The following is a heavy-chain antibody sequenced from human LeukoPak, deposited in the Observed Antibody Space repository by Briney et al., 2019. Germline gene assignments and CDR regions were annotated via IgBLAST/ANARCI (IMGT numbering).Heavy chain of an antibody. CDR1: GGSISSYY. V-gene: IGHV4-4*07. Sequence: SETLSLTCTVSGGSISSYYWSWIRQPAGKGLEWIGRIYTSGSTNYNPSLKSRVTMSVDTSKNQFSLKLSSVTAADTAVYYCARDAVYDFWSGYYYYYYYYMDVWGKGTTVIVSS. D-gene: IGHD3-3*01. CDR2: IYTSGST. CDR3: ARDAVYDFWSGYYYYYYYYMDV. J-gene: IGHJ6*03.